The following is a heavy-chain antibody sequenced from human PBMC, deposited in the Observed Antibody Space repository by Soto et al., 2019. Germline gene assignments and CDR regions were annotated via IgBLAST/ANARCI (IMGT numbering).Heavy chain of an antibody. CDR3: AAGLAENYYYYYGMDV. CDR1: GFTFTSSA. D-gene: IGHD3-3*02. Sequence: QMPLVQSGPEVKKPGTSVKVSCKASGFTFTSSAVQWVRQARGQRLEWIGWIVVGSGNTNYAQKFQERVTITRDMSTSTAYRELSSLRSEDTAVYYCAAGLAENYYYYYGMDVWGQGTTVTVSS. V-gene: IGHV1-58*01. CDR2: IVVGSGNT. J-gene: IGHJ6*02.